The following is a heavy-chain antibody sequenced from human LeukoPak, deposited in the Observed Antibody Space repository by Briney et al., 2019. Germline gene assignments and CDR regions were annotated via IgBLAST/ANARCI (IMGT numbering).Heavy chain of an antibody. Sequence: SETLSLTCTVSGGSISSYYWSWIRQPPGKGLEWIGYIYYSGSTNYNPSLKSRVTISVDTSKNQFSLKLSSVTAADTAVYYCARVTAVYYGMDVRGQGTTVTVSS. V-gene: IGHV4-59*01. CDR1: GGSISSYY. CDR2: IYYSGST. J-gene: IGHJ6*02. CDR3: ARVTAVYYGMDV. D-gene: IGHD6-19*01.